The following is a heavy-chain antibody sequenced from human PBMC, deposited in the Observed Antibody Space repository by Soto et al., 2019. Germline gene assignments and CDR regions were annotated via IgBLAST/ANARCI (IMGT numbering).Heavy chain of an antibody. V-gene: IGHV3-23*01. CDR3: AKRPLTAAGFDY. CDR1: GFTFSNYS. CDR2: ITGSGGGT. Sequence: EVQLLESGGGLVQPGGSLRLSCAGSGFTFSNYSMTWVRQAPGKGLEWVSGITGSGGGTYFVDSVKGRFTISRDNSKNTVYLQMNSLRAEDTAVYYCAKRPLTAAGFDYWGQGTLVTVSS. D-gene: IGHD6-13*01. J-gene: IGHJ4*02.